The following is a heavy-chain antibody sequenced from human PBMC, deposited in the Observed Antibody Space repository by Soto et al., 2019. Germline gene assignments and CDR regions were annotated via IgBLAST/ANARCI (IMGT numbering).Heavy chain of an antibody. CDR2: IDPSDSYT. J-gene: IGHJ4*02. CDR3: ARMREYFSDSLGHYYLDS. Sequence: SLNTCSNGSGDTSTVYCISLLLEMDGKRLDWIGRIDPSDSYTDYSPSFQSHVTLSVDRSIATAYLHWGSLKASDSGVYYCARMREYFSDSLGHYYLDSWGQGTLVTVSS. CDR1: GDTSTVYC. V-gene: IGHV5-10-1*01. D-gene: IGHD3-22*01.